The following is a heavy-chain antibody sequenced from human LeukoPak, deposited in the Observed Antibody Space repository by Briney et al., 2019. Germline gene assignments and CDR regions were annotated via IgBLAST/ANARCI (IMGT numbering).Heavy chain of an antibody. CDR2: IDSGGSST. CDR1: GFTFRSYW. D-gene: IGHD3-10*01. J-gene: IGHJ5*02. Sequence: GGSLRLSCAASGFTFRSYWMYWVRQAPGKGLVGVSRIDSGGSSTIYADSVKGRFTISRDNAKNMLYLQMSSLRVEDTAVYYCARDTGTWGQGALVTVSS. V-gene: IGHV3-74*01. CDR3: ARDTGT.